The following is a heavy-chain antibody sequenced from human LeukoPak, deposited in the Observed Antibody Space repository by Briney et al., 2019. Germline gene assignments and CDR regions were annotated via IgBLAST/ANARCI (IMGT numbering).Heavy chain of an antibody. CDR3: AREGYYDFWSGYYGNWFDP. Sequence: SETLSLTCTVSGGSISSYYWSWIQQPAGKGLEWIGRIYTSGSTNYNPSLKSRVTMSVDTSKNQFSLKLSSVTAADTAVYYCAREGYYDFWSGYYGNWFDPWGQGTLVTVSS. D-gene: IGHD3-3*01. J-gene: IGHJ5*02. V-gene: IGHV4-4*07. CDR1: GGSISSYY. CDR2: IYTSGST.